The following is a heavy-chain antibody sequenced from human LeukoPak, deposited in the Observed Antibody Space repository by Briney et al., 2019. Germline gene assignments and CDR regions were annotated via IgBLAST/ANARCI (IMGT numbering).Heavy chain of an antibody. CDR3: AILAAAGPHDAFDI. Sequence: GASVKVSCKTSGYTFTNYGVSWVRQAPGQGLEWMGWISAYNGYTNYAQKLQVRVTMTTDTSTSTAYMELSSLRSEDTAVYYCAILAAAGPHDAFDIWGQGTMVTVSS. V-gene: IGHV1-18*01. CDR2: ISAYNGYT. D-gene: IGHD6-13*01. J-gene: IGHJ3*02. CDR1: GYTFTNYG.